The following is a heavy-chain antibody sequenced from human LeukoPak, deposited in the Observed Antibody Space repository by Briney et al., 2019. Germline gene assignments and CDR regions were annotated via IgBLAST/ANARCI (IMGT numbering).Heavy chain of an antibody. J-gene: IGHJ6*03. CDR3: ARDLGRRCSGGRCNYYNNYMDV. Sequence: GASVKVSCKASGYTFTSYGISWVRQAPGQGLEWMGWISTYNGNTNYLQKLQGRVTMTTDTSTSTAYMELRSLRSDDTAVYYCARDLGRRCSGGRCNYYNNYMDVWGKGTTVTISS. CDR1: GYTFTSYG. D-gene: IGHD2-15*01. V-gene: IGHV1-18*01. CDR2: ISTYNGNT.